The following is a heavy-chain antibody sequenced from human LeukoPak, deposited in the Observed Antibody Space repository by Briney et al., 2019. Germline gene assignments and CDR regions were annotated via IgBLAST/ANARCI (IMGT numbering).Heavy chain of an antibody. J-gene: IGHJ4*02. CDR1: GYSISSGYY. CDR3: ARDKSPFEQWLTGGKLDS. D-gene: IGHD6-19*01. V-gene: IGHV4-4*07. CDR2: MYTSGTT. Sequence: SETLSLTCAVSGYSISSGYYWSRIRQPAGKRLEWIGRMYTSGTTNYNPSLRSRVTLSIDKSKNQISLRLSSVTAADSAVYYCARDKSPFEQWLTGGKLDSWGQGTLVTVSS.